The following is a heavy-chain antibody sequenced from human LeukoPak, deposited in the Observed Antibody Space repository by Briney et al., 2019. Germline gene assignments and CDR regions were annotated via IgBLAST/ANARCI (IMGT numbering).Heavy chain of an antibody. V-gene: IGHV1-46*01. D-gene: IGHD4-17*01. Sequence: GASVKVSCKASGYTFTSYYMHWVGQAPGQGLEWMGIINPSGGSTSYAQKFQGRVTMTRDMSTSTVYMELSSLRSEDTAVYYCARESGTTVTSSAFDIWGQGTMVTVSS. CDR1: GYTFTSYY. J-gene: IGHJ3*02. CDR3: ARESGTTVTSSAFDI. CDR2: INPSGGST.